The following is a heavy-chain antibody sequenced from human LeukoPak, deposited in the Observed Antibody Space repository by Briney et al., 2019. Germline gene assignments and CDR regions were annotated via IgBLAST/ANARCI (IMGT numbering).Heavy chain of an antibody. V-gene: IGHV4-39*01. CDR3: ARTDIVRMVYAIVHFDL. CDR1: GGSISSGSYY. J-gene: IGHJ2*01. D-gene: IGHD2-8*01. Sequence: SETLSLTCTVSGGSISSGSYYWGWIRQPPGKGLEWIASIYYSGSTYYNPSLKSRVTISVDTSKNQFSLKLNSVTAADTAVYYCARTDIVRMVYAIVHFDLWGRGTLVTVSS. CDR2: IYYSGST.